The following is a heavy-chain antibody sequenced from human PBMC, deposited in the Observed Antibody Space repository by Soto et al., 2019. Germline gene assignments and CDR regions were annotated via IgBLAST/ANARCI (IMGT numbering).Heavy chain of an antibody. CDR3: AKDMKWGGMTTIHYFDS. J-gene: IGHJ4*02. Sequence: GGALRVSCAASGFIVGDYAMHWGRQAPGKGLEWVSGISWNSETIDYADSVKGRFTISRDNAKSSLFLQMNSLRPDDTALYYCAKDMKWGGMTTIHYFDSWGQGTLVTVSS. V-gene: IGHV3-9*01. CDR1: GFIVGDYA. D-gene: IGHD4-17*01. CDR2: ISWNSETI.